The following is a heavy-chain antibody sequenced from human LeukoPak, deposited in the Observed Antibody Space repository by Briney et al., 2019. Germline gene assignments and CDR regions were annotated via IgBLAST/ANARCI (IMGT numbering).Heavy chain of an antibody. CDR3: AKQTTFPGSYHLANFDY. V-gene: IGHV3-23*01. CDR1: GFTFSSYA. CDR2: ISGSGGST. D-gene: IGHD3-10*01. Sequence: GGSLRLSCAASGFTFSSYAMSWVRRAPGKGLEWVSAISGSGGSTYYADSVKGRFTISRDNSKNTLYLQMNSPRAEDTAVYFCAKQTTFPGSYHLANFDYWGQGTLVTVSS. J-gene: IGHJ4*02.